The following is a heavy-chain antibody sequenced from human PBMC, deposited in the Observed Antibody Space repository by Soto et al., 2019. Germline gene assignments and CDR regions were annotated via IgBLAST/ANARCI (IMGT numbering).Heavy chain of an antibody. V-gene: IGHV3-23*01. CDR1: GFTFTSYA. Sequence: EVQLLESGGGLVQPGGSLRLSCAASGFTFTSYAMSWVRQAPGQGLEWVSAISGSGGSTYYADSVKGRFTISRDNSKNALYLQINSLRAEDTAVYNCAKRTYYDVWSGYSAGGYFDYWGQGTLVTVSS. CDR3: AKRTYYDVWSGYSAGGYFDY. J-gene: IGHJ4*02. D-gene: IGHD3-3*01. CDR2: ISGSGGST.